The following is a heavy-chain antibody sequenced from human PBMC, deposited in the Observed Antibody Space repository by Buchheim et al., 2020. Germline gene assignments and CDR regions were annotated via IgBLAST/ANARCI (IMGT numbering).Heavy chain of an antibody. CDR3: AKIPLYSSSWPPVY. V-gene: IGHV3-23*01. D-gene: IGHD6-13*01. J-gene: IGHJ4*02. CDR2: ISDSGRTV. CDR1: RISFKNYA. Sequence: EVPLLESGGGLIQAGGSLRLSCVASRISFKNYAMSWVRQGPGKGLERVASISDSGRTVNYAGSVKGRVTVSRDNSRKTTHLQMNDLRTEDTAVYYCAKIPLYSSSWPPVYWGQGTL.